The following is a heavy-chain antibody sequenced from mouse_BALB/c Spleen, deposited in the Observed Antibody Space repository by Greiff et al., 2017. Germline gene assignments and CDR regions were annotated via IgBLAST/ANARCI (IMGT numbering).Heavy chain of an antibody. J-gene: IGHJ1*01. CDR1: GFSLTSYG. CDR3: ARCDGYYYWYFDV. Sequence: VKLMESGPGLVQPSQSLSITCTVSGFSLTSYGVHWVRQSPGKGLEWLGVIWSGGSTDYNAAFISRLSISKDNSKSQVFFKMNSLQANDTAIYYCARCDGYYYWYFDVWGAGTTVTVSS. CDR2: IWSGGST. V-gene: IGHV2-2*02. D-gene: IGHD2-3*01.